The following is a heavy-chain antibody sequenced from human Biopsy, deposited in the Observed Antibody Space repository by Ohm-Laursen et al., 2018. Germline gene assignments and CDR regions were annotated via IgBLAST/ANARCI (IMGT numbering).Heavy chain of an antibody. J-gene: IGHJ1*01. V-gene: IGHV1-69*06. D-gene: IGHD3-9*01. CDR3: ATKLTGYFHH. Sequence: SVKVSCKAPEGTSSNYGVNWVRQAPGQGLEWLGGNIPILGAGNYAHQFQDRVTVVADTSTSTATMELRSLRSDDTAVYYCATKLTGYFHHWGQGTLVIVSS. CDR1: EGTSSNYG. CDR2: NIPILGAG.